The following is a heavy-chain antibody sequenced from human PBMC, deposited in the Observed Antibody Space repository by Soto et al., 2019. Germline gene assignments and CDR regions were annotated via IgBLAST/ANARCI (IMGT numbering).Heavy chain of an antibody. Sequence: SETLSLTCTVSGGSISSGGYYWSWIRQHPGKGLEWIAYIYYSGSTYYNPSLKSRITISVDTPKNQFSLKLSSVTAADTAVYYCARSYYYGSGTLGPTGYWGQGTLVTVSS. J-gene: IGHJ4*02. V-gene: IGHV4-31*03. CDR3: ARSYYYGSGTLGPTGY. D-gene: IGHD3-10*01. CDR2: IYYSGST. CDR1: GGSISSGGYY.